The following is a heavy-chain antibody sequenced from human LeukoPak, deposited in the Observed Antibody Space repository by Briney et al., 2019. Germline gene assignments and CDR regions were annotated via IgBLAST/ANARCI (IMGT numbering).Heavy chain of an antibody. CDR3: ARSYYYGSGSYYNPLDY. CDR2: IYCDDDK. Sequence: SGPALVNPTQTLTLTGTFSGFSLSTSGVGVGWIRQPPGKALEWLALIYCDDDKRYTPSLKSRLTITKDTSKNQVVLTMTNMDPVDTATYYCARSYYYGSGSYYNPLDYWGQGTLVTVSS. J-gene: IGHJ4*02. D-gene: IGHD3-10*01. CDR1: GFSLSTSGVG. V-gene: IGHV2-5*02.